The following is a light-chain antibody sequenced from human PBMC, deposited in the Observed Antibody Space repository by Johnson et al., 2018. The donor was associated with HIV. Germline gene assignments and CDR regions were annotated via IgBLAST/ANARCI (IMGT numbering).Light chain of an antibody. J-gene: IGLJ1*01. Sequence: QPVLTQPPSVSAAPGQKVSISCSGSSSNIGNNYVSWYQQFPGTAPKLVIYDNNKRPSGIPDRFSGSKSGTSATLGITGLQTVDEADYCCGIWDSSLSAYVFGTGTKVTVL. CDR3: GIWDSSLSAYV. CDR1: SSNIGNNY. V-gene: IGLV1-51*01. CDR2: DNN.